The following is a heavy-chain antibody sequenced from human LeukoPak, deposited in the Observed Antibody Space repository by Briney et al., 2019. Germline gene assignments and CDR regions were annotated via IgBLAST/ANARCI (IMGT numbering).Heavy chain of an antibody. Sequence: SETLSLTCTVSGGSISSYYWSWIRQPPGKGLEWIGYIYYSGSTNYNPSLKSRVTISVDTSKNQFSLKLSSVTAADTAVYYCARSRGSYYHWFDPWGQGTLVTVSS. CDR2: IYYSGST. D-gene: IGHD1-26*01. CDR3: ARSRGSYYHWFDP. J-gene: IGHJ5*02. V-gene: IGHV4-59*12. CDR1: GGSISSYY.